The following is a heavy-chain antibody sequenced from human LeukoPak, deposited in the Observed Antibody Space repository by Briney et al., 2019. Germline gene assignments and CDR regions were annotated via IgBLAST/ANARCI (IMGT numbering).Heavy chain of an antibody. J-gene: IGHJ4*02. D-gene: IGHD1-26*01. V-gene: IGHV3-48*02. CDR1: GFTLSSYI. Sequence: RGALRLSCAASGFTLSSYIMNWVRQAPGKGLEWVSYISSSSSTIYYADSVKGRFTIAGDNAKNSLYLQMNSLRDEDTAVYYCAREESGCYFSWSVGYFDYWGQGTLVTVSS. CDR3: AREESGCYFSWSVGYFDY. CDR2: ISSSSSTI.